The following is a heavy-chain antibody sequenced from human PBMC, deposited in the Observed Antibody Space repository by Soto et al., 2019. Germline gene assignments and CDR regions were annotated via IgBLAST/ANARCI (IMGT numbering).Heavy chain of an antibody. J-gene: IGHJ5*02. Sequence: SETLSLTCTVSGVSISSYYWSWIRQPPGKGLEWIGYIYYTGSTNYNPSLKSRVTISVDTSKNQFSLKLSSVTAADTAVYYCARQSSSDASIWFDPWGQGTLVTGSS. CDR2: IYYTGST. CDR1: GVSISSYY. D-gene: IGHD6-13*01. CDR3: ARQSSSDASIWFDP. V-gene: IGHV4-59*08.